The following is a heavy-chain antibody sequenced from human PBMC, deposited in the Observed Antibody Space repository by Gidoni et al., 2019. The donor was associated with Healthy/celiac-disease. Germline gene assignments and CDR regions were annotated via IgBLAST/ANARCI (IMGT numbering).Heavy chain of an antibody. D-gene: IGHD6-13*01. J-gene: IGHJ6*02. CDR2: IYSGGST. CDR1: GFTVSSNY. V-gene: IGHV3-66*01. CDR3: ARGGSSWYNYYYGMDV. Sequence: EVQLVESGGGLVQPGGSLRLSCAASGFTVSSNYMSWVRQAPGKGLEWVSVIYSGGSTYYADSVKGRFTISRDNSKNTLYLQMNSLRAEDTAVYYCARGGSSWYNYYYGMDVWGQGTTVTVSS.